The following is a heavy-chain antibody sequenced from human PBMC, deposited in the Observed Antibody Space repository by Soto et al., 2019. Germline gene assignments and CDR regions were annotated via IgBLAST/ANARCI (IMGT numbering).Heavy chain of an antibody. CDR3: AAQGAIRGYYYVMDV. Sequence: SVKVSCKASGFTFTRSAVQWVRQARGQRLEWIGWLVVGSGNTNYAQRFQERVTITRDMSTSTAYMELSSLRSEDTAVYYCAAQGAIRGYYYVMDVWGQGTTVTVSS. CDR1: GFTFTRSA. J-gene: IGHJ6*02. CDR2: LVVGSGNT. D-gene: IGHD2-2*02. V-gene: IGHV1-58*01.